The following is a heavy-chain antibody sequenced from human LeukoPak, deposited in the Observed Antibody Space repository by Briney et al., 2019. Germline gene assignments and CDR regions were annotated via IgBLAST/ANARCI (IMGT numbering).Heavy chain of an antibody. Sequence: PSETLSLTCAVYGGSFSGYYWSWIRQPPGKGLEWIGEINHSGSTNYNPSLTSRVTISVDTSKNQFSLKLSSVTAADTAVYYCARGRDYTDFDYWGQGTLVTVSS. CDR2: INHSGST. J-gene: IGHJ4*02. V-gene: IGHV4-34*01. D-gene: IGHD4-11*01. CDR3: ARGRDYTDFDY. CDR1: GGSFSGYY.